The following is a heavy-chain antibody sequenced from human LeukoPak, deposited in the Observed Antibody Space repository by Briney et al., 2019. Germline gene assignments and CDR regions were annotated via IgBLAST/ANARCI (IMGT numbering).Heavy chain of an antibody. J-gene: IGHJ3*02. D-gene: IGHD3-16*01. CDR3: ARDTSHDIGGIRNAFDI. V-gene: IGHV3-48*04. CDR1: GFTFTSYS. Sequence: PGGSLRLSCAASGFTFTSYSMNWVRQAPGKGLEWVSYISSSSSIIYYADSVKGRFTISRDNAKNSLYLQMNSLRAEDTAIYYCARDTSHDIGGIRNAFDIWGQETMVTVSS. CDR2: ISSSSSII.